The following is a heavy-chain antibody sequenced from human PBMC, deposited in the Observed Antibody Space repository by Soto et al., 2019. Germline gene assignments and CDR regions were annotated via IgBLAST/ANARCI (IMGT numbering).Heavy chain of an antibody. CDR2: VYPGDSDA. Sequence: PGESLKISCQASGYGFTSYWIAWVRQQPGKGLEWMGIVYPGDSDARYSPSFQGQVTMSADKSINTAYLQWTSLKASDSAIYYCARRGCRGLCSSPFDYWGRGTQVTVSS. CDR3: ARRGCRGLCSSPFDY. J-gene: IGHJ4*02. V-gene: IGHV5-51*01. D-gene: IGHD3-10*02. CDR1: GYGFTSYW.